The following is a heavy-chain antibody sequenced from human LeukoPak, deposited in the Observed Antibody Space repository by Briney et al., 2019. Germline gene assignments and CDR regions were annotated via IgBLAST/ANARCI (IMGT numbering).Heavy chain of an antibody. D-gene: IGHD3-10*02. CDR1: GFTLSGSA. Sequence: PGGSLRLSCATSGFTLSGSAMHWVRQASGKGLEWVGRIRSKANTYATAYAASVRGRFTISRDDSKNMAYLQMKSLKTEDTAVYYCTSSGYVWDYFDYWGQGTLVTVSS. J-gene: IGHJ4*02. CDR2: IRSKANTYAT. CDR3: TSSGYVWDYFDY. V-gene: IGHV3-73*01.